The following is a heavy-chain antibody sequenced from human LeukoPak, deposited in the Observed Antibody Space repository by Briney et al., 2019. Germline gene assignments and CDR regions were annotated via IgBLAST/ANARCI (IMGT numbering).Heavy chain of an antibody. D-gene: IGHD5-12*01. CDR1: GFTFSSYW. J-gene: IGHJ3*02. Sequence: GGSLRLSCAASGFTFSSYWMHWVRQVPGKGLVWVSRINSDGSSTSYADSVKGRFTISRDNAKNTLYLQMNSLRAEDTAVYYCARGGLISLANTPLGAFDIWGQGTMVSVSS. CDR2: INSDGSST. CDR3: ARGGLISLANTPLGAFDI. V-gene: IGHV3-74*01.